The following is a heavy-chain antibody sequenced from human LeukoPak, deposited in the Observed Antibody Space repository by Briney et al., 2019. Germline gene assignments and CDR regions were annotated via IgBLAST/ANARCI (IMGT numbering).Heavy chain of an antibody. J-gene: IGHJ4*02. CDR3: ARCPRSSGYRIRARAPFDY. CDR2: INHSGST. V-gene: IGHV4-34*01. D-gene: IGHD3-3*01. Sequence: SETLSLTCAVYGGSFSGYYWSWLRQPPGKGLEWIGEINHSGSTNYNPSLKSRVTISVDTSKNQFSLKLSSVTAADTAVYSCARCPRSSGYRIRARAPFDYWGQGALVTVSS. CDR1: GGSFSGYY.